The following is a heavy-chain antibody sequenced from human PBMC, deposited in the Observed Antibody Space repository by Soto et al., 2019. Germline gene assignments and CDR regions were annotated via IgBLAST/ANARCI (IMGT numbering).Heavy chain of an antibody. CDR3: ARDILTGDDAFDI. Sequence: QVQLVQSGAEVKKPGSSVKVSCKASGGTFSSYTISWVRQAPGQGLEWMGRIIPILGIANYAQKFQCRVTITADKSTSTAYMELSSLRSEDTAVYYCARDILTGDDAFDIWGQGTMVTVSS. J-gene: IGHJ3*02. V-gene: IGHV1-69*08. CDR1: GGTFSSYT. CDR2: IIPILGIA. D-gene: IGHD3-9*01.